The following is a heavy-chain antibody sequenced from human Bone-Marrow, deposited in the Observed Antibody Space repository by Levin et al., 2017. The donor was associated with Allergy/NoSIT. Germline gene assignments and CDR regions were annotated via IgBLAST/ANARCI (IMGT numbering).Heavy chain of an antibody. CDR1: GFTFDDYA. Sequence: GGSLRLSCAASGFTFDDYAMHWVRQAPGKGLEWVSEISWNGRTTVYADSVKGRFVISRDKAKNSFYLQMTSPRPEDTACYYCVKDKTGYGDYFGFRGQGSLVTPSS. CDR2: ISWNGRTT. D-gene: IGHD5-12*01. J-gene: IGHJ4*02. CDR3: VKDKTGYGDYFGF. V-gene: IGHV3-9*01.